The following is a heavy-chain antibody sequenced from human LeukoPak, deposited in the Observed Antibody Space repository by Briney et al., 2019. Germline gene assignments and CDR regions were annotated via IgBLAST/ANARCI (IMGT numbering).Heavy chain of an antibody. CDR2: IDPSDSYI. J-gene: IGHJ4*02. V-gene: IGHV5-10-1*01. Sequence: GESLKISFKGSGYSFTSYWISWVRQMPGKGLEWMGRIDPSDSYIKYSPSFQGHVTISADKSTSTAYLQWSSLKASDTVMYYCARRVRYGSSWDFDYWGQGTLVTVSS. CDR3: ARRVRYGSSWDFDY. D-gene: IGHD6-13*01. CDR1: GYSFTSYW.